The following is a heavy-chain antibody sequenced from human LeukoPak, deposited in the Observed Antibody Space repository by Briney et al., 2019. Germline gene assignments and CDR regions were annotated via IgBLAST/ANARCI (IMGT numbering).Heavy chain of an antibody. CDR3: ARTRSSLIAAASDY. CDR2: ISSSSSYI. J-gene: IGHJ4*02. Sequence: GGSLRLSCAASGFTFSSYSMNWVRQAPGKGLEWVSSISSSSSYIYYADSVKGRFTISRDNAKNSLYLQMNSLRAEDTAAYYCARTRSSLIAAASDYWGQGTLVTVSS. D-gene: IGHD6-13*01. V-gene: IGHV3-21*01. CDR1: GFTFSSYS.